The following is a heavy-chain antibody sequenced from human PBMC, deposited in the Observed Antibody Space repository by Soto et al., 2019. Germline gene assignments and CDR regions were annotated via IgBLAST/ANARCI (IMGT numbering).Heavy chain of an antibody. Sequence: GASVKVSCKASGYTFTGYYIHWVRQAPGQVLEWMGSISPHSGGPNYAQRFQGRVTMTRDTSMTTVYMEMSGLTSDDTAVYYCAREEQTGANYYLDYWGQGTLVTVSS. J-gene: IGHJ4*02. CDR1: GYTFTGYY. D-gene: IGHD7-27*01. CDR3: AREEQTGANYYLDY. CDR2: ISPHSGGP. V-gene: IGHV1-2*02.